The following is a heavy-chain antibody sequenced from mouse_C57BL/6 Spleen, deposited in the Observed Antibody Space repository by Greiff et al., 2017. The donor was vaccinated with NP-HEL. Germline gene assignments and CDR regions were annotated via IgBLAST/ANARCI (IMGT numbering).Heavy chain of an antibody. CDR2: IYPRDGST. V-gene: IGHV1-78*01. D-gene: IGHD3-2*02. Sequence: QVQLQQSDAELVKPGASVKISCKVSGYTFTDHTIHWMKQRPEQGLEWIGYIYPRDGSTKYNEKFKGQATLTADKSSSTAYMQLNSLTSEDSAVYFCARSIRDGSGYVGYAMGDWGQGTSVTVAS. CDR1: GYTFTDHT. CDR3: ARSIRDGSGYVGYAMGD. J-gene: IGHJ4*01.